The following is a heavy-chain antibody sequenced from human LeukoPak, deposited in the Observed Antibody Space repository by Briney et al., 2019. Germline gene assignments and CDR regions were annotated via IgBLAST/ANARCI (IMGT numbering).Heavy chain of an antibody. J-gene: IGHJ3*02. Sequence: GGSLRLSCAASGFTFSGFAMHWVRQASGKGLEWVGRIRSRANSYATAYAASVKGRFTISRDDSKNTAYLQMNSLKTEDTAVYYCTRPQYSSSWYDSFDIWGQGTMVTVSS. CDR3: TRPQYSSSWYDSFDI. V-gene: IGHV3-73*01. D-gene: IGHD6-13*01. CDR1: GFTFSGFA. CDR2: IRSRANSYAT.